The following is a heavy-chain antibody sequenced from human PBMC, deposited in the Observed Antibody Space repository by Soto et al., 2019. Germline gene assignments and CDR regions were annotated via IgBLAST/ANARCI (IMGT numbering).Heavy chain of an antibody. Sequence: PSQTLSLTCAISGDSVSSNSAAWNWIRQSPSRGLEWLGRTYYRSKWYNDYAVSVKSRITINPDTSKNQFSLQLNSVTPEDTAVYYCARGASYDFWRGYTPSGFDPWGQGTLVPVSS. CDR1: GDSVSSNSAA. V-gene: IGHV6-1*01. CDR2: TYYRSKWYN. CDR3: ARGASYDFWRGYTPSGFDP. J-gene: IGHJ5*02. D-gene: IGHD3-3*01.